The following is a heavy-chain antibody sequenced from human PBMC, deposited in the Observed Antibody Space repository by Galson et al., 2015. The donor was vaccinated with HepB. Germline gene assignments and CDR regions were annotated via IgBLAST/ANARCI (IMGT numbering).Heavy chain of an antibody. CDR3: APREGDYNFWSGYCWFHP. V-gene: IGHV2-5*02. D-gene: IGHD3-3*01. CDR1: GISVSNYGVS. J-gene: IGHJ5*02. Sequence: PALVKPTQTLTLTCTLSGISVSNYGVSVGWIRQPPGKALEWLALISWDDDKRYSPSLRNRHTITRDTSKNQVVLTMTNMDPVDSATYYCAPREGDYNFWSGYCWFHPWGQGILVTVSS. CDR2: ISWDDDK.